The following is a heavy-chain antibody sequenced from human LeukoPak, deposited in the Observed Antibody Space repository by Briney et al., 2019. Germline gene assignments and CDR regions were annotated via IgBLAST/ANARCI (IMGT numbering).Heavy chain of an antibody. CDR3: VKGDNDILTGYYNSFDY. J-gene: IGHJ4*02. CDR2: ISGSGIST. V-gene: IGHV3-23*01. CDR1: GFTFRNFA. Sequence: SGGSLRLSCAASGFTFRNFAMSWVRQAPGKGLEWVSTISGSGISTYYADSVKGRFTISRDNPRDTLYLQMSSLRAEDTALYYCVKGDNDILTGYYNSFDYWGQGTLVTVSS. D-gene: IGHD3-9*01.